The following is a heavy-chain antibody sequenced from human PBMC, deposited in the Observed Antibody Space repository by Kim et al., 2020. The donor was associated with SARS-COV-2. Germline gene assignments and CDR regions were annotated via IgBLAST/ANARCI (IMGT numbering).Heavy chain of an antibody. J-gene: IGHJ4*02. CDR2: IVGGGRST. D-gene: IGHD6-19*01. V-gene: IGHV3-23*01. Sequence: GGSLRLSCAASAFTFNTYAMSWVRQAPGKGLEWVSTIVGGGRSTYYADSVKGRFTISRDNSKNTLYLQMNSLRTEDTAVYYCAKGVPGKYHFDYWGQGTLLTVSS. CDR3: AKGVPGKYHFDY. CDR1: AFTFNTYA.